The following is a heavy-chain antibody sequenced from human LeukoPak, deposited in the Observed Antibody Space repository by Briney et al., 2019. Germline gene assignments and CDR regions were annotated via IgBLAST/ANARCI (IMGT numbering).Heavy chain of an antibody. CDR2: VYYNGLT. J-gene: IGHJ4*02. D-gene: IGHD4-17*01. CDR1: GGSISPHY. V-gene: IGHV4-59*11. CDR3: TREVSTVTFDY. Sequence: SETLSLTCTVSGGSISPHYWTWIRQTPGNGLEWIGYVYYNGLTSYNASLRSRLILSVDTARNQVSLKLTSVTVADTAVYYCTREVSTVTFDYWGQGTLVTVSS.